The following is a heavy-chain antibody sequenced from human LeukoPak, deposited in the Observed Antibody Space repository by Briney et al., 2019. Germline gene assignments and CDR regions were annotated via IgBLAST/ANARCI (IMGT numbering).Heavy chain of an antibody. D-gene: IGHD3-10*01. V-gene: IGHV1-69*01. CDR2: IIPIFGTA. CDR1: GGTFSSYA. J-gene: IGHJ5*02. CDR3: ARYDYYGSGSYSFDP. Sequence: SVKVSCKASGGTFSSYAISWVRQALGQGLKWMGGIIPIFGTANYAQKFQGRVTITADESTSTAYMELSSLRSEDTAVYYCARYDYYGSGSYSFDPWGQGTLVTVSS.